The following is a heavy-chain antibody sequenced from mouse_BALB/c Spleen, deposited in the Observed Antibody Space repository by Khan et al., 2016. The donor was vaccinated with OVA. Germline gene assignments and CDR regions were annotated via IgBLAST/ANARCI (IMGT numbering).Heavy chain of an antibody. Sequence: EVQLQESGPGLVKPSQSLSLTCTVTGYSITSGYAWNWIRQFPGNKLEWMGYISYSGVTSYTPSLKSRISITRDTSKNQFFLQLNSVTTEDTATYYCARGNYYGYYFDYGGKGTTRTVSS. J-gene: IGHJ2*01. V-gene: IGHV3-2*02. D-gene: IGHD1-1*01. CDR3: ARGNYYGYYFDY. CDR2: ISYSGVT. CDR1: GYSITSGYA.